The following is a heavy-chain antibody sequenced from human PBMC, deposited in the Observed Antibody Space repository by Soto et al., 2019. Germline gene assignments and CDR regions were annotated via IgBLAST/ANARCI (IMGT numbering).Heavy chain of an antibody. V-gene: IGHV4-39*01. D-gene: IGHD3-9*01. CDR2: IYYSGST. J-gene: IGHJ4*02. Sequence: SETLYLTCTVSGGSISSSSYYCGWIRQPPGKGLEWSGSIYYSGSTYYNPSLKSRGTISVDTSKNQFSLKLSSVTAADTAVYYCASTTSDILTNFDYWGQGTLVTVS. CDR3: ASTTSDILTNFDY. CDR1: GGSISSSSYY.